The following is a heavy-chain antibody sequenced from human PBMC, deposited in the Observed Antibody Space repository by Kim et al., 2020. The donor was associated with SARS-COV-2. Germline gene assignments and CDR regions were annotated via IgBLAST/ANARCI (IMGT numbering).Heavy chain of an antibody. V-gene: IGHV7-4-1*02. CDR1: GYTFTSYA. J-gene: IGHJ3*02. CDR3: ARGEVWSSPDAFDI. Sequence: ASVKVSCKASGYTFTSYAMNWVRQAPGQGLEWMGWINTNTGNPTYAQGFTGRFVFSLDTSVSTTYLQISSLKAEDTAVYYCARGEVWSSPDAFDIWGQGTMVTVSS. CDR2: INTNTGNP. D-gene: IGHD3-16*01.